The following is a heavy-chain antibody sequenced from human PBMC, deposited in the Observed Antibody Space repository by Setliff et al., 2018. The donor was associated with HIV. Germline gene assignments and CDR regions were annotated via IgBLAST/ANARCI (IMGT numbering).Heavy chain of an antibody. CDR2: INPRSGVT. D-gene: IGHD1-1*01. CDR1: GYTFSDHY. J-gene: IGHJ4*02. Sequence: ASVKVSCKSSGYTFSDHYIHWVRQAPGQGLQWMGWINPRSGVTKYAQKFQGRFIMTTDTTINTLYMELERLTSDDTALYYCVRDRELRTTRSLDFWGPGTLVTVSS. CDR3: VRDRELRTTRSLDF. V-gene: IGHV1-2*02.